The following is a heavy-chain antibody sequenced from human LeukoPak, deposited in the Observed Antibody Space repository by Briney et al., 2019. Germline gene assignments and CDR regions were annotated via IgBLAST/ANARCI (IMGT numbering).Heavy chain of an antibody. CDR3: ARQKITGYYGSGSYYSDYYYYYMDV. CDR2: ISAYNGNT. CDR1: GYTFTSYG. Sequence: ASVKVSCKASGYTFTSYGISWVRQAPGQGLEWMGWISAYNGNTNYAQKFQGRVTMTRDTSTSTVYMELSSLRSEDTAVYYCARQKITGYYGSGSYYSDYYYYYMDVWGKGTTVTVSS. J-gene: IGHJ6*03. D-gene: IGHD3-10*01. V-gene: IGHV1-18*01.